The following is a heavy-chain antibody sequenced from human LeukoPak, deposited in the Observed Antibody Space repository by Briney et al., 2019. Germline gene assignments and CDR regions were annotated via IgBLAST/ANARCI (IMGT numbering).Heavy chain of an antibody. CDR2: IHYNGRNK. V-gene: IGHV3-30*02. D-gene: IGHD2-15*01. CDR1: GFTFSSFV. Sequence: PGGSLRLSCAASGFTFSSFVMHWVRQAPGKGLEWVSFIHYNGRNKYYADPVKGRFTISRDNSKNTLYLQMDSLRAEDTAIYYCVKGDPTLHRWGQGTLVTVSS. CDR3: VKGDPTLHR. J-gene: IGHJ5*02.